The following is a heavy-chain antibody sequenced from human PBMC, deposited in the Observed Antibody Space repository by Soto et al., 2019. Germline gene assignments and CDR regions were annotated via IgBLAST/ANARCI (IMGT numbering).Heavy chain of an antibody. CDR1: GGSISNYY. D-gene: IGHD2-2*01. CDR2: IYYSGST. CDR3: AGRRPGYCSSTSCYGYNMDV. J-gene: IGHJ6*03. Sequence: SETLSLTCTVSGGSISNYYWSWIRQPPGKGLEWIGYIYYSGSTSYNPSLKSRVTITVDTTKNQLPLKLSSVTAADTAVDYCAGRRPGYCSSTSCYGYNMDVWGKGTTVTVS. V-gene: IGHV4-59*08.